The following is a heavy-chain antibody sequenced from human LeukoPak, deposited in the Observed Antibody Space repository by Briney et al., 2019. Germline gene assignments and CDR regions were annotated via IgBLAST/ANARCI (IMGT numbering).Heavy chain of an antibody. Sequence: WGSLRLSCAASGFTFSSYSMNWVRQAPGKGLEWVSYISSSSSTIYYADSVKGRFTISRDNAKNSLYLQMNSLRAEDTAVYYCARAVYDSSGYHYYYYYMDVWGKGTTVTVSS. J-gene: IGHJ6*03. CDR2: ISSSSSTI. CDR3: ARAVYDSSGYHYYYYYMDV. CDR1: GFTFSSYS. V-gene: IGHV3-48*04. D-gene: IGHD3-22*01.